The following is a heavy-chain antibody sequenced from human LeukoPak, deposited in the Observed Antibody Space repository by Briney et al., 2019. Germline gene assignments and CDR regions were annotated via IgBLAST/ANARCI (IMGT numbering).Heavy chain of an antibody. J-gene: IGHJ6*03. CDR3: ARLGDSSGPPPHYYYYYYMDV. CDR2: IYYSGST. CDR1: GGSFSGYY. D-gene: IGHD3-22*01. V-gene: IGHV4-39*01. Sequence: SETLSLTCAVYGGSFSGYYWGWIRQPPGKGLEWIRSIYYSGSTYYNPSLKSRVTISVDTSKNQFSLKLSSVTAADTAVYYCARLGDSSGPPPHYYYYYYMDVWGKGTTVTVSS.